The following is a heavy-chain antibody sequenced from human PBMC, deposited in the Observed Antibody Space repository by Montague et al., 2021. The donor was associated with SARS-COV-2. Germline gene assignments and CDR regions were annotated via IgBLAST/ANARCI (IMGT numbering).Heavy chain of an antibody. D-gene: IGHD3-10*01. CDR1: GGSISSYY. CDR2: IYYSGST. CDR3: ARARSGRLFDY. V-gene: IGHV4-59*01. J-gene: IGHJ4*02. Sequence: ETLSLTCTVSGGSISSYYWSWIRQPPGKGLEWIGYIYYSGSTNYNPSLKSRVTISVDTSKNQFSLKLSSVTAADTAVYYCARARSGRLFDYWGQGTLVTVSS.